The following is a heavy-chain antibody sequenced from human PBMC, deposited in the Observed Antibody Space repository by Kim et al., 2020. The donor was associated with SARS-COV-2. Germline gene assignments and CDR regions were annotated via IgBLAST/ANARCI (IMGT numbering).Heavy chain of an antibody. J-gene: IGHJ4*02. CDR3: AKTVGAKVIDY. CDR1: GFTFSSYA. CDR2: IYSGGSST. D-gene: IGHD1-26*01. Sequence: GGSLRLSCAASGFTFSSYAMSWVRQAPGKGLEWVSVIYSGGSSTYYADSVKGRFTISRDNSKNTLYLQMNSLRAEDTAVYYCAKTVGAKVIDYWGRGTLVTVSS. V-gene: IGHV3-23*03.